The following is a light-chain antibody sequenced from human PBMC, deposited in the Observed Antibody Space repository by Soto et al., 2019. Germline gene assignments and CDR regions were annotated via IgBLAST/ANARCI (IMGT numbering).Light chain of an antibody. CDR3: QMWDSRGDYVV. CDR2: DDT. Sequence: SYEPTQAPSVSVAPGQTATIICGGDSIVDKTVHWYQQKPGQTPILVLYDDTDRPSGIPERFSGSNSGNTATLTISRVEAGDEADYYCQMWDSRGDYVVFGGGTKLTVL. J-gene: IGLJ2*01. V-gene: IGLV3-21*02. CDR1: SIVDKT.